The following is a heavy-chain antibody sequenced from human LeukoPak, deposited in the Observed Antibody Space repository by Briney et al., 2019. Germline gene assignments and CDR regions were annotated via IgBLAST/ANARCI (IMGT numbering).Heavy chain of an antibody. Sequence: PWGSLRLSCAASGFTFSSYELNWVRQAPGKGLEWVSYITSSGGTTYYADSVKGRFTISRDNAKNSLYLQMNSLRAEDTAVYYCARESGSYSGDAFDIWGQGTMVTVSS. CDR3: ARESGSYSGDAFDI. CDR1: GFTFSSYE. CDR2: ITSSGGTT. V-gene: IGHV3-48*03. D-gene: IGHD1-26*01. J-gene: IGHJ3*02.